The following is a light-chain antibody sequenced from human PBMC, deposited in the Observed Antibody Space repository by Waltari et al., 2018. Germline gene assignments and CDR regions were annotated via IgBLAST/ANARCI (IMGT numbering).Light chain of an antibody. CDR3: QQNYASPFT. Sequence: DIQMTQSPSSLSASIGDRVLITCRASQTVTSDLHWYQQRPGKPPKLLIYSASTLQRGVSSRFSGSGSGTDFTLTINNLQPDDFATYCCQQNYASPFTFGQGTKLDMK. CDR2: SAS. CDR1: QTVTSD. J-gene: IGKJ2*01. V-gene: IGKV1-39*01.